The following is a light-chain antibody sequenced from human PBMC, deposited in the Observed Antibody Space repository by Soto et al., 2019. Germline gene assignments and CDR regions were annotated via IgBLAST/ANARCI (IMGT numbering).Light chain of an antibody. CDR1: QSVSSSY. CDR3: QQYGSSPIT. J-gene: IGKJ5*01. CDR2: DAS. Sequence: EIVSTQSPAALSLSPWERATLSCGASQSVSSSYLAWYQQRPGLAPRRLIYDASSRATGIPDRFSGSGSGTDFTLTISRLEPEDFAVYYCQQYGSSPITFGQGTRLEIK. V-gene: IGKV3D-20*01.